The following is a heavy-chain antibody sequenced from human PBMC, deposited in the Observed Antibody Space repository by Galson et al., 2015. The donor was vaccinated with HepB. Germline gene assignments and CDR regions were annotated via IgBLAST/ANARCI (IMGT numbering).Heavy chain of an antibody. Sequence: SLRLSCAASGFTFDDYAMSWVRQAPGKGLEWVSTISGTGGSTPYADSVKGRFTISRDNSKNTLYLEMKSLKAEDTALYYCAKDRWGVVVVVDATPGFDCWGQGTLVSVSS. CDR2: ISGTGGST. V-gene: IGHV3-23*01. J-gene: IGHJ4*02. CDR3: AKDRWGVVVVVDATPGFDC. CDR1: GFTFDDYA. D-gene: IGHD2-15*01.